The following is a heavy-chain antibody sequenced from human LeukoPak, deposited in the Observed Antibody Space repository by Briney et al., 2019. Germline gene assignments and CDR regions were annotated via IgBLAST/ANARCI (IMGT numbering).Heavy chain of an antibody. CDR1: GGSISSGGYS. V-gene: IGHV4-30-2*01. J-gene: IGHJ4*02. CDR2: IYHSGST. Sequence: SQTLSLTCAVSGGSISSGGYSWSWIRQPPGKGLEWIGYIYHSGSTYYNPSLKSQVTISVDRSKNQFSLKLSSVTAADTAVYYCARAGGSDYDILTGYSSSCYFDYWGQGTLVTVSS. D-gene: IGHD3-9*01. CDR3: ARAGGSDYDILTGYSSSCYFDY.